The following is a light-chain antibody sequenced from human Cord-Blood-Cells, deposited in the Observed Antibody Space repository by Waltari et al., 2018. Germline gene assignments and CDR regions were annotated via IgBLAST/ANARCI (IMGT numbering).Light chain of an antibody. J-gene: IGKJ5*01. CDR2: EVS. Sequence: DIVMTQTPLSLSVTPGQPASISCKSSQSILHSDGKTYLYWYLQKPGQSPQLLIYEVSNRCSGVPDRFSGSGSGTDFTLKISRVEAEDVGVYYCMQSIQLPITFGQGTRLEIK. CDR3: MQSIQLPIT. CDR1: QSILHSDGKTY. V-gene: IGKV2D-29*02.